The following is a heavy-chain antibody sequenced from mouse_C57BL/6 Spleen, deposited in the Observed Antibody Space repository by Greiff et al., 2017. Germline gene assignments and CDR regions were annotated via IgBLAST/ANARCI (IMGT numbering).Heavy chain of an antibody. V-gene: IGHV1-66*01. Sequence: VQLKQSGPELVKPGASVKISCKASGYSFTSYYIHWVKQRPGQGLEWIGWIYPGSGNTKYNEKFKGKATLTADTSSSTAYMQLSSLTSEDSAVYYCARPLYYGNYSYAMDYWGQGTSVTVSS. CDR3: ARPLYYGNYSYAMDY. CDR1: GYSFTSYY. D-gene: IGHD2-1*01. CDR2: IYPGSGNT. J-gene: IGHJ4*01.